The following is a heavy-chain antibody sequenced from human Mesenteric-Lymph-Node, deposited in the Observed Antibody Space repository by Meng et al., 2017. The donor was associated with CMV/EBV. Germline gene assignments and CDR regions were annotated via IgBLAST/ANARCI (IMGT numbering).Heavy chain of an antibody. D-gene: IGHD1-20*01. CDR1: GFTFSTYW. CDR3: ARDGDRHNWNFNY. CDR2: IKHDGSEK. Sequence: GESLKISCTTSGFTFSTYWMSWVRQTPGQGLECVANIKHDGSEKYYVDSVRGRFTISRDSAKNSLYLQMNSVRVEDTAVYYCARDGDRHNWNFNYWGQGTLVTVSS. V-gene: IGHV3-7*01. J-gene: IGHJ4*02.